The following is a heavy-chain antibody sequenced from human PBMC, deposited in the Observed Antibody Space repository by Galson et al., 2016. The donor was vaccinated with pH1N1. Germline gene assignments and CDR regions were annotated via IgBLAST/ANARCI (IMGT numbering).Heavy chain of an antibody. V-gene: IGHV5-51*03. CDR2: VNPGGSTI. J-gene: IGHJ3*02. Sequence: QSGAEVKKPGESLKISCKASGYIFTSQWIAWVRQVPGKGLEWVGVVNPGGSTIRYSPSFQGQVTISSDKSISTAYLQWISLRAPDTAMYYCARQYDFGDYRGNAFDSWGQGTVVIVSS. CDR1: GYIFTSQW. CDR3: ARQYDFGDYRGNAFDS. D-gene: IGHD4-17*01.